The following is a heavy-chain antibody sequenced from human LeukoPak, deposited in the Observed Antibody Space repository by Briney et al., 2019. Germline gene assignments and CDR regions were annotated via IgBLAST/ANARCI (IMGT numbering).Heavy chain of an antibody. CDR3: AILYSSSPLDY. Sequence: GGSLRLSCAASGFTVSSNYVSWVRQAPGKGLEWVSVIYSGGSTYYADSVKGRFTISRDNSKNTLYLQMNSLRAEDTAIYYCAILYSSSPLDYWDQGTLVTVSS. J-gene: IGHJ4*02. V-gene: IGHV3-66*01. D-gene: IGHD6-6*01. CDR2: IYSGGST. CDR1: GFTVSSNY.